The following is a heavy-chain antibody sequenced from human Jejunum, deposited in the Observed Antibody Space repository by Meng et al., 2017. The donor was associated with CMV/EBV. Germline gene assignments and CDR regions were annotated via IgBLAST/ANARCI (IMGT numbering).Heavy chain of an antibody. CDR1: GASVGIPAYY. CDR2: ILYSGTT. Sequence: GASVGIPAYYWNWIRQNPGKGLEWIGHILYSGTTYYNPSLKGRATISIDTSNNQFSLSLKSVTAADTAVYYCARDHDYGEYGGWFDPWGQGTLVTVSS. D-gene: IGHD4-17*01. J-gene: IGHJ5*01. CDR3: ARDHDYGEYGGWFDP. V-gene: IGHV4-31*02.